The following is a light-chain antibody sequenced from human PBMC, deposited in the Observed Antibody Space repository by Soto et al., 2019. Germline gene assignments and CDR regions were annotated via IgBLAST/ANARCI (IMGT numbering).Light chain of an antibody. V-gene: IGKV1-5*03. Sequence: DIQMTQSPSTPSGSVGDRVTITCRASQTISSWLAWYQQKTGKAPKLLIYKASTLKSGVPSRFSGSGSGTEFTLTISSLQTDDFATYYCQHYNSYSEAVGQGTKVDIK. J-gene: IGKJ1*01. CDR1: QTISSW. CDR2: KAS. CDR3: QHYNSYSEA.